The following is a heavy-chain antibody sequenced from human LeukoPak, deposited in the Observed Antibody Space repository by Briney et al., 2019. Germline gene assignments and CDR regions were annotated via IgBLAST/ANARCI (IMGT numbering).Heavy chain of an antibody. CDR2: IYYSGST. V-gene: IGHV4-39*01. J-gene: IGHJ4*02. Sequence: PSETLSLTCTVSGGSISSSSYYWGWIRQPPGKGLEWIGSIYYSGSTYYNPSLKSRVTISVDTSKNQFSLKLSSVTAADTAVYYCARLRYDFWSGYPFDYWGQGTLVTVSS. CDR1: GGSISSSSYY. CDR3: ARLRYDFWSGYPFDY. D-gene: IGHD3-3*01.